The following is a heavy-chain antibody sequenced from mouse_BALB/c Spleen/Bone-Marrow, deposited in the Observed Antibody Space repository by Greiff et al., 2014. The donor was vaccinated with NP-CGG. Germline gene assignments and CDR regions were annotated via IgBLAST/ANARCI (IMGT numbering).Heavy chain of an antibody. CDR3: ARNYYGIPYYFDY. CDR1: GVSLSRYN. Sequence: QVQLKESGTGLVAPSQSLSITCTVSGVSLSRYNVHWGRQPPGKGLEWLGMIWNGGSTDYNSALKSRLSISKDNSKSQVFLKMNSLQTDDTAMYYCARNYYGIPYYFDYWGQGTTLTVSS. J-gene: IGHJ2*01. CDR2: IWNGGST. V-gene: IGHV2-6-4*01. D-gene: IGHD1-1*01.